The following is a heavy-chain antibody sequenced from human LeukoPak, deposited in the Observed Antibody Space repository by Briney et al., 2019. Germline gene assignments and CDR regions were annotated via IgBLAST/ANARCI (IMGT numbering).Heavy chain of an antibody. V-gene: IGHV4-39*07. Sequence: SETLSLTCTVSGGSISSSSYYWGWIRQPPGKGLEWIGSIYYSGSTYYNPSLKSRVTISVDMSKNQFSLKLSSVTAADTAVYYCARRPRYFGLYWFDPWGQGTLVTVSS. J-gene: IGHJ5*02. CDR3: ARRPRYFGLYWFDP. CDR2: IYYSGST. CDR1: GGSISSSSYY. D-gene: IGHD3-10*01.